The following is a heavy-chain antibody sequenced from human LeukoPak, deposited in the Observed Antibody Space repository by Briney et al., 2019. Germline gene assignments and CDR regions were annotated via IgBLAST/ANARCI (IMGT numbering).Heavy chain of an antibody. J-gene: IGHJ4*02. CDR2: ISGSGGST. CDR1: GFTFSSYA. Sequence: GGSLRLSCAASGFTFSSYAMSWVRQAPGKGLEWVSAISGSGGSTYYADSVKGRSTISRDNSKNTLFLQMDSLRAEDTAVYYCARDRSTTHFDYWGQGTLVTVSS. V-gene: IGHV3-23*01. D-gene: IGHD5/OR15-5a*01. CDR3: ARDRSTTHFDY.